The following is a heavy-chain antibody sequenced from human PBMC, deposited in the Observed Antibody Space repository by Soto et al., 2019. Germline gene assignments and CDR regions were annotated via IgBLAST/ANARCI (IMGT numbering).Heavy chain of an antibody. Sequence: GGSLRLSCAASGFTFTTYTMNWVRQAPGKGLEWVSSISSDNNYIYYADSVRGRFTISSDNAKKSLYLQMHSLRAEDTAVYYCAKGQYCTSLSCSIPLPPLRRYNTRWYEHYYYYGLDVWGQGTTVTVSS. CDR2: ISSDNNYI. CDR1: GFTFTTYT. V-gene: IGHV3-21*01. J-gene: IGHJ6*02. CDR3: AKGQYCTSLSCSIPLPPLRRYNTRWYEHYYYYGLDV. D-gene: IGHD2-2*01.